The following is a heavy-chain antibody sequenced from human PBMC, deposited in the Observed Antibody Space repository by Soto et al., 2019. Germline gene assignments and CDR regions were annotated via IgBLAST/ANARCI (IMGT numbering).Heavy chain of an antibody. CDR1: GFTVSAYA. Sequence: VQLLESGGGLVQPGGSLRLSCAASGFTVSAYAMGWVRQAPGKGLEWGSTIHGGGGATHYADSVNGRFTISRDDSKNTLYAQMNSLRAEDPAVYYCAKFEGHPLEYWYLDFWGRGTRVTVSS. D-gene: IGHD1-1*01. V-gene: IGHV3-23*01. CDR3: AKFEGHPLEYWYLDF. CDR2: IHGGGGAT. J-gene: IGHJ2*01.